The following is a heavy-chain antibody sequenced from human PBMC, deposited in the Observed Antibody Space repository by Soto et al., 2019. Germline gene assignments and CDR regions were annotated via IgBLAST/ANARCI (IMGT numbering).Heavy chain of an antibody. Sequence: PSETLSLTCAVSGGSITNNFWSWFRQPPGKGLEWIGEIYQTGSINYNPSLRSRVTISVDKSKNHLSLKVDSVTAADTAFYYCVRGNDNYDFWNNWSLDPWGQGTLVTVSS. V-gene: IGHV4-4*02. J-gene: IGHJ5*02. CDR2: IYQTGSI. CDR3: VRGNDNYDFWNNWSLDP. D-gene: IGHD3-3*01. CDR1: GGSITNNFW.